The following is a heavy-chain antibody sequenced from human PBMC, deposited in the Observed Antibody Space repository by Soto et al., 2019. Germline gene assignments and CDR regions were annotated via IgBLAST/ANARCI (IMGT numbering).Heavy chain of an antibody. CDR1: GYTFTSYG. V-gene: IGHV1-18*01. CDR3: ARDPGQWLVYYYYGMDV. D-gene: IGHD6-19*01. CDR2: ISAYNGNT. J-gene: IGHJ6*02. Sequence: ASVKVSCKASGYTFTSYGISWVRQAPGQGLEWMGWISAYNGNTNYAQKLQGRVTMTTDTSTSTAYMELRSLRSDDTAVYYCARDPGQWLVYYYYGMDVWGQGTTVTVSS.